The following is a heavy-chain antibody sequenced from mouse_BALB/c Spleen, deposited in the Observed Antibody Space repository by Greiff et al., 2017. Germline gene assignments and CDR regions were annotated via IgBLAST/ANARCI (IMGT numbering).Heavy chain of an antibody. D-gene: IGHD1-1*01. Sequence: EVQLQQSGPGLVKPSQSLSLTCTVTGYSITSDYAWNWIRQFPGNKLEWMGYISYSGSTSYNPSLKSRISITRDTSKNQFFLQLNSVTTEDTATYYCARITTVVATDYWGQGTSVTVSS. CDR3: ARITTVVATDY. J-gene: IGHJ4*01. V-gene: IGHV3-2*02. CDR2: ISYSGST. CDR1: GYSITSDYA.